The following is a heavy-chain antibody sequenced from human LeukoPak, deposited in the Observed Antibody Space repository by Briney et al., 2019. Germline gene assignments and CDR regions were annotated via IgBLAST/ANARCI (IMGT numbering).Heavy chain of an antibody. CDR3: ISLDYDILTGSPQG. V-gene: IGHV3-73*01. J-gene: IGHJ4*02. CDR1: GFKFSGSS. D-gene: IGHD3-9*01. Sequence: GGSLKLSCAASGFKFSGSSMHWVRQASGKGLEWVGRIRSKANSYATAYAASVKGRFTISRDDSDNTAYLQMNSLTTEDTAVYYCISLDYDILTGSPQGWGQGTLVTVSS. CDR2: IRSKANSYAT.